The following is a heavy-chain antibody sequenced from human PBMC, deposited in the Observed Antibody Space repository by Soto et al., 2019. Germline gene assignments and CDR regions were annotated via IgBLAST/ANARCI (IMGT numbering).Heavy chain of an antibody. CDR2: FSRTDNTV. Sequence: GGSLRLSCAASGFMFSDYAMDWVRQAPGKGLEWVSYFSRTDNTVQYADSVKGRCTISRDNDKHSLSRQMNSMRAEDTAVYYCAREHCTNGVCYTFDYWGQGNLVTVSS. CDR3: AREHCTNGVCYTFDY. J-gene: IGHJ4*02. V-gene: IGHV3-48*03. CDR1: GFMFSDYA. D-gene: IGHD2-8*01.